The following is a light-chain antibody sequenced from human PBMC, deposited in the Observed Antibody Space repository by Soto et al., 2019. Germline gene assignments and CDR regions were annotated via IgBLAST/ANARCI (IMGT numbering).Light chain of an antibody. V-gene: IGLV2-14*01. J-gene: IGLJ1*01. CDR3: SSYTSSNTYV. CDR1: SSDVGGYNY. Sequence: QSALTQPASVSGSPGQSITISCTGTSSDVGGYNYVSWYQQHPDKAPKLMIYEVRNRPSGISNRFSGYKSGNTASLTISGLQAGDEADYYCSSYTSSNTYVLGTGTQLTVL. CDR2: EVR.